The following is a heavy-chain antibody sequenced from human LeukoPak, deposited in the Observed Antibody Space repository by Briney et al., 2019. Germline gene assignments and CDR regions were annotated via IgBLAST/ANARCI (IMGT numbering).Heavy chain of an antibody. V-gene: IGHV1-18*01. Sequence: ASVKVSCKASGYTFTSYAISWVRQAPGQGLEWMGWISPYIANTNSAQKLQGGVTMTTDTSTGTAYMELRSLRSDDTAVYYCARAPTVSVGYCSSVSCQADYWGQGTLVTVSS. D-gene: IGHD2-2*01. J-gene: IGHJ4*02. CDR1: GYTFTSYA. CDR2: ISPYIANT. CDR3: ARAPTVSVGYCSSVSCQADY.